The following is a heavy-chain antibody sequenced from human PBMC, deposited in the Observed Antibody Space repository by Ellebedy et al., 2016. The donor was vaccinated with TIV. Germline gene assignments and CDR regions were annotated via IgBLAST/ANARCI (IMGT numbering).Heavy chain of an antibody. Sequence: GESLKISCNLSGYIFTNYWIAWVRQKAGESLEWMGATYPGDSDTRYSPSFQGQVTVSADKSINTAYLQWSSLKASDSAIYYCVRGGLYTNSWAASEYWGQGTLVTVSS. CDR1: GYIFTNYW. CDR3: VRGGLYTNSWAASEY. V-gene: IGHV5-51*01. CDR2: TYPGDSDT. D-gene: IGHD3/OR15-3a*01. J-gene: IGHJ4*02.